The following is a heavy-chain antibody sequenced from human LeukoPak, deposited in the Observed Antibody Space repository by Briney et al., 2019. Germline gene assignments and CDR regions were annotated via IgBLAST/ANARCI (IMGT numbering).Heavy chain of an antibody. J-gene: IGHJ3*01. V-gene: IGHV3-23*01. CDR2: ISGSGGST. CDR3: AKDLFAYDYDAFDL. Sequence: PGGTLRLSCAASGFTFSSYGMSWVRQAPGKGLEWVSAISGSGGSTYYADSVKGRFTISRDNSKNTLYLQMKGLRVEDTAIYYCAKDLFAYDYDAFDLWGQGTKVTVSS. CDR1: GFTFSSYG. D-gene: IGHD5-12*01.